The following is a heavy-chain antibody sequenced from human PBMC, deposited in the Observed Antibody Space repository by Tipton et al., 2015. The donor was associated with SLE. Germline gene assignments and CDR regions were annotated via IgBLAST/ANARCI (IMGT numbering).Heavy chain of an antibody. CDR1: GDSITNEDHN. J-gene: IGHJ5*01. CDR2: IYISGST. V-gene: IGHV4-61*02. Sequence: TLSLTCTVSGDSITNEDHNWNWIRQPAGKGLEWIGRIYISGSTSYNPSLRSRLTMTVETSKNQFSLKMNSVTAADTAVYYCARGVIFKGFDSWGQGTLVTVSS. CDR3: ARGVIFKGFDS. D-gene: IGHD2/OR15-2a*01.